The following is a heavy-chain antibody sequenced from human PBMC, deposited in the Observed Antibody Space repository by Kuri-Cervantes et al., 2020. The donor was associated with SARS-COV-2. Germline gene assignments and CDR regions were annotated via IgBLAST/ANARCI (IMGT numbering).Heavy chain of an antibody. J-gene: IGHJ6*02. V-gene: IGHV1-8*02. CDR2: INPSGGST. D-gene: IGHD1-7*01. CDR3: ARGRDNWNYWDV. CDR1: GGTFSSYA. Sequence: ASVKVSCKASGGTFSSYAISWVRQAPGQGLEWMGIINPSGGSTSYAQKFQGRVTMTRNTSISTAYMELSSLRSEDTAVYYCARGRDNWNYWDVWGQGTTVTVSS.